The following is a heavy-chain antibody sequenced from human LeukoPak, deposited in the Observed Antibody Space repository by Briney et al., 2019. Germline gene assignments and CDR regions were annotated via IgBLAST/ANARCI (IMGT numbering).Heavy chain of an antibody. CDR1: GGSISSYY. CDR2: IYTSGST. J-gene: IGHJ4*02. V-gene: IGHV4-4*07. Sequence: SETLSLTCTVSGGSISSYYWSWIRQPAGKGLEWIGRIYTSGSTNYNPSLKSRVTMSVDTSKNQFSLELSSVTAADTAVYYCAREGGYQLLLGDYFDYWGQGTLVTVSS. CDR3: AREGGYQLLLGDYFDY. D-gene: IGHD2-2*01.